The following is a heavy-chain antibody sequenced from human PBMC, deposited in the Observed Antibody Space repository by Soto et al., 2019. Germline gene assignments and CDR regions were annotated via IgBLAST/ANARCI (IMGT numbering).Heavy chain of an antibody. V-gene: IGHV3-33*01. Sequence: QVQLVESGGGVVQPGRSLRLSCAASGFTFSSYGMHWVRQAPGKGLEWVAVIWYDGSNKYYADSVKGRFTISRDNSKNTLYLQMNSLRAEDTAVYYCASSGYCSSTRSQPYYYYRMDVWGQGTTVTLSS. CDR1: GFTFSSYG. D-gene: IGHD2-2*03. J-gene: IGHJ6*02. CDR2: IWYDGSNK. CDR3: ASSGYCSSTRSQPYYYYRMDV.